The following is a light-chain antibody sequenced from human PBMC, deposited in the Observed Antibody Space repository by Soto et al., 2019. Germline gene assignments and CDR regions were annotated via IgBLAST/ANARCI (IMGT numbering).Light chain of an antibody. CDR2: DTS. CDR3: QQRSNRIT. J-gene: IGKJ5*01. Sequence: EIVLTQSPGTLSLSPGERATLSCRASQSVSSSYLAWYQQKPGQAPRLVIYDTSNRATGIPARFSGSGSGTDFTLTISSLEPEDFAVYYCQQRSNRITFGQGTRLEIK. V-gene: IGKV3D-20*02. CDR1: QSVSSSY.